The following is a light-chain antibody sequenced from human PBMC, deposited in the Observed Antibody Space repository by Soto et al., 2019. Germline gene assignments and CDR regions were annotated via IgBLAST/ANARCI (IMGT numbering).Light chain of an antibody. CDR3: SSYTSTNTLVV. CDR1: SSDVGAYNY. J-gene: IGLJ1*01. Sequence: QSALTQPASVSGSPGQSITISCAGTSSDVGAYNYVSWYQHHPGKAPKVIIYEVSNRPSGVSARFSGSKSGNTASLTISGVQAGDEADYYCSSYTSTNTLVVFGTGTKLTVL. CDR2: EVS. V-gene: IGLV2-14*01.